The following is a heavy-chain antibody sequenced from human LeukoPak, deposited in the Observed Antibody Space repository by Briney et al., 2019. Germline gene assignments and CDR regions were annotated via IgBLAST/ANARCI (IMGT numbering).Heavy chain of an antibody. CDR2: IYYSGST. J-gene: IGHJ4*02. D-gene: IGHD5-18*01. V-gene: IGHV4-39*01. CDR1: NGSITDTNYY. Sequence: PSETLSLTCTVSNGSITDTNYYWGWIRQPPGKGLEWIGTIYYSGSTYYNPSLKSRVTISVDTSKNQFSLKLSSVTAADTAVYYCARGDTYSYGRFDYWGQGTLVTVSS. CDR3: ARGDTYSYGRFDY.